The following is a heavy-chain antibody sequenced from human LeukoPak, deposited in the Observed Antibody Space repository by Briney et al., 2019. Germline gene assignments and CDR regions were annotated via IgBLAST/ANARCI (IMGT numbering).Heavy chain of an antibody. CDR3: AKDTTLIRGRTRGGAFDI. CDR1: GFTFNNYA. V-gene: IGHV3-23*01. CDR2: IGGSGDDT. Sequence: PGGSLRLSCAASGFTFNNYAMSWVRQAPGKGLVWVSGIGGSGDDTYYADSVKGRFTISRDNSKNTLYLQMNSLRAEDTAVYYCAKDTTLIRGRTRGGAFDIWGQGTMVTVSS. J-gene: IGHJ3*02. D-gene: IGHD3-10*01.